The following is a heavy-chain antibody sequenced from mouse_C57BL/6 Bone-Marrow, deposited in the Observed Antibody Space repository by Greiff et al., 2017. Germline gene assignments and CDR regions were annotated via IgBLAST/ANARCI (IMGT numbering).Heavy chain of an antibody. CDR3: ARHRLAGTGGYYFDD. CDR1: GFTFSTYA. CDR2: ISSGGSYP. Sequence: EVQLVESGGDLVKPGGSLKLSCAASGFTFSTYAMSWIRQTPDKRLAWVATISSGGSYPYYPASVKGRFTFSRDNAKTTRYLKRSSLKSEDTAMYYCARHRLAGTGGYYFDDWGQGTTLTVSS. V-gene: IGHV5-6*01. D-gene: IGHD4-1*01. J-gene: IGHJ2*01.